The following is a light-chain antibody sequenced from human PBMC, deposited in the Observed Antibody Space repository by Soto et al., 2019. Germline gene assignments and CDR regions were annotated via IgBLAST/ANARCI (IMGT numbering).Light chain of an antibody. CDR1: QSVNSRY. CDR2: GAS. Sequence: EIVLTQSPGTLSLSPGERATLSCRASQSVNSRYLAWYQQKPGLAPRLLIYGASSRASGIPDRFSGSGSGTDFTLTISRLEPEDFAVYYCQQFATSLSWTFGRGTKVEI. J-gene: IGKJ1*01. CDR3: QQFATSLSWT. V-gene: IGKV3-20*01.